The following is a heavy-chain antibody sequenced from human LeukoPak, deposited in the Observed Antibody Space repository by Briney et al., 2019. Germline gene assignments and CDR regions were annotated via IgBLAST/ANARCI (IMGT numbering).Heavy chain of an antibody. Sequence: GASVKVSCKASGYTFINYYMHWVRQAPGQRLEWMGIINPSGGSAYYAQKFQGRVTMTSDVSTSTFHMELSSLRSEDTAVYYCARPVDTASLVNWGQGTLVTVSS. V-gene: IGHV1-46*01. CDR1: GYTFINYY. CDR2: INPSGGSA. CDR3: ARPVDTASLVN. J-gene: IGHJ4*02. D-gene: IGHD5-18*01.